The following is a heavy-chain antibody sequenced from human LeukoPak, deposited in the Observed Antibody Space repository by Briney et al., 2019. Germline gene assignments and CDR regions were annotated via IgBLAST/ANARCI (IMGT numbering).Heavy chain of an antibody. J-gene: IGHJ6*03. V-gene: IGHV4-4*07. CDR3: ASSGVAHYYYYMDV. D-gene: IGHD3-3*01. Sequence: SETLSLTCTVSGGSISSYYWSWIRQSAGKGLEWIGRIYTSGSTNYNPSLKSRVTVSVDTSKNQFSLKLSSVTAADTAVYYCASSGVAHYYYYMDVWGKGTTVTVSS. CDR1: GGSISSYY. CDR2: IYTSGST.